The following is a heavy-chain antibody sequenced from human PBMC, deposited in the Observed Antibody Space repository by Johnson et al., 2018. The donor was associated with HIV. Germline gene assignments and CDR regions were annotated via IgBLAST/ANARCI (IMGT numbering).Heavy chain of an antibody. Sequence: VQLVESGGGLVHPGGSLRLSCAASGFTVSSNYMNWVRQAPGKGLEWVSGIYSGGPTYYADSVKGRFTISRDNSKNTLYLQMNSLSAEDTAVYYCARDLAGTERGNAFDIWGQGTMVTVSS. CDR3: ARDLAGTERGNAFDI. CDR2: IYSGGPT. J-gene: IGHJ3*02. V-gene: IGHV3-66*01. D-gene: IGHD1-1*01. CDR1: GFTVSSNY.